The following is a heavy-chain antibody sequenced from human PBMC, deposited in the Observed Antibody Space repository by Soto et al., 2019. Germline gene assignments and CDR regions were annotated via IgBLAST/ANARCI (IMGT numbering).Heavy chain of an antibody. J-gene: IGHJ3*02. CDR2: INAGSGNT. Sequence: GASVKVSCKAAGYTFSTYTMNWVRQAPGQSLEWMGWINAGSGNTKYSQNFQGRVSITRDTSASTVYMELTGLKSEDTAMYYCARDTETLGPRANDALDIWGQGTVVTVSS. CDR3: ARDTETLGPRANDALDI. V-gene: IGHV1-3*01. CDR1: GYTFSTYT. D-gene: IGHD3-3*02.